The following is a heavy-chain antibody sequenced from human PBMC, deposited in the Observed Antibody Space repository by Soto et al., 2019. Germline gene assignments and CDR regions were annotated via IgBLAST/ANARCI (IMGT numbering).Heavy chain of an antibody. Sequence: TLSLTCTVSGGSIISGGYYCVCIRQHPGSGLELIGYIYYSGSTYYNPSLKSRVTISVDTSKNQFSLKLSSVTAADTAVYYCASHLRDAFDIWGQGTMVTVSS. CDR2: IYYSGST. CDR3: ASHLRDAFDI. V-gene: IGHV4-31*03. J-gene: IGHJ3*02. D-gene: IGHD4-17*01. CDR1: GGSIISGGYY.